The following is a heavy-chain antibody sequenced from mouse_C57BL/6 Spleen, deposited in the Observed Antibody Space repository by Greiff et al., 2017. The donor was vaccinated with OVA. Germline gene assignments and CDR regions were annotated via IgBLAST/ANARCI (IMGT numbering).Heavy chain of an antibody. V-gene: IGHV1-18*01. CDR2: INPNNGGT. CDR1: GYTFTDYN. J-gene: IGHJ2*01. Sequence: VQLQQSGPELVKPGASVKIPCKASGYTFTDYNMDWVKQSHGKSLEWIGDINPNNGGTIYNQKFKGKATLTVDKSSSTAYMELRSLTSEDTAVYYCARSKDRGIYDGLYFDYWGQGTTLTVSS. D-gene: IGHD2-3*01. CDR3: ARSKDRGIYDGLYFDY.